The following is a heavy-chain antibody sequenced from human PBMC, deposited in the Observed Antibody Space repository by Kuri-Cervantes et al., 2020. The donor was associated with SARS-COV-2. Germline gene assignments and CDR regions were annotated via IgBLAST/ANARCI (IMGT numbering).Heavy chain of an antibody. CDR2: IFYSGKT. V-gene: IGHV4-59*11. J-gene: IGHJ4*02. Sequence: SETLSLTCTVSGGSITSHYWSWIRQPPGKGLEWIGFIFYSGKTKYNPSLKSRVTTSVDTSKNQFSVKLRSVTAADTAVYYCARFNPGKLLYRGFDYWGQGTLVTVSS. D-gene: IGHD2-2*02. CDR1: GGSITSHY. CDR3: ARFNPGKLLYRGFDY.